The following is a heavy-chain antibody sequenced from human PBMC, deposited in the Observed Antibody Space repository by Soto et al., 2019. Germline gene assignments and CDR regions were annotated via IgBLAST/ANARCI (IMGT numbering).Heavy chain of an antibody. V-gene: IGHV4-34*01. CDR2: INHSGST. Sequence: TSETLSLTCAVYGGSFSGYYWSWIRQPPGKGLEWIGEINHSGSTNYNPSLKSRVTISVDTSKNQFSLKLSSVTAADTAVYYCAGGVAYGDVHYYYYGMDVWGQGTTVTVSS. CDR3: AGGVAYGDVHYYYYGMDV. CDR1: GGSFSGYY. D-gene: IGHD4-17*01. J-gene: IGHJ6*02.